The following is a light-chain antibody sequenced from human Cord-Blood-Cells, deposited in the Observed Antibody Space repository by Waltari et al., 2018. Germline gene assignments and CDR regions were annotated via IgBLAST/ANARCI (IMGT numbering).Light chain of an antibody. CDR2: DVS. CDR3: SSYTSSSTLV. Sequence: QSALTQPASVSGSPGQSITIPCPGTSSDVGGYNYVSWYQHHPGKAPKLMIYDVSNRPSGVSNRFSGSKSGNTASLTISGLQAEDEADYYCSSYTSSSTLVFGTGTKVTVL. J-gene: IGLJ1*01. CDR1: SSDVGGYNY. V-gene: IGLV2-14*03.